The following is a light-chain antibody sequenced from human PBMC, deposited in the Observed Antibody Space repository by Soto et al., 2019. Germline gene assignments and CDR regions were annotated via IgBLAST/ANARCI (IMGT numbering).Light chain of an antibody. Sequence: EIVLTQSPGTLSLSPGERATLSCRASQSVSSSYLAWYQQKPGQAPRLLIYGASSRATGIPDRFSGSGSGTDFTITISRLEPDDFAVYYCQQYGSSLLTFGGGTKVEIK. V-gene: IGKV3-20*01. CDR3: QQYGSSLLT. CDR2: GAS. J-gene: IGKJ4*02. CDR1: QSVSSSY.